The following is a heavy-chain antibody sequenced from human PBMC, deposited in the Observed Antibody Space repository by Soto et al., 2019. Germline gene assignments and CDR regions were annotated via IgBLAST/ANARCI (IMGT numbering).Heavy chain of an antibody. CDR3: ARGGSSSDNGMDV. D-gene: IGHD6-6*01. CDR2: MSSRSLTI. CDR1: GFTFSTYN. Sequence: GGSLRLSCAASGFTFSTYNMNWVRQAPGKGLEWVSYMSSRSLTIYYTDSVKGRFTISRDNAKNSLYLQMNSLRDEDTAVYYCARGGSSSDNGMDVWGQGTTVTVSS. J-gene: IGHJ6*02. V-gene: IGHV3-48*02.